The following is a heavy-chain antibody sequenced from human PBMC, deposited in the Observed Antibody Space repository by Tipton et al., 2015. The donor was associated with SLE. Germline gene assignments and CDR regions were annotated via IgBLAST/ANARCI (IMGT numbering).Heavy chain of an antibody. CDR2: IYINGGT. CDR1: GDSMYSGSYY. V-gene: IGHV4-61*02. Sequence: TLSLTCTVSGDSMYSGSYYWSWMRQPAGKGLECIGRIYINGGTDYNPSLKSRVTISQDTSKNQFSLSLNSVTAADTAVYYCARDGRSREAFDIWGLGTMVTVSS. J-gene: IGHJ3*02. CDR3: ARDGRSREAFDI.